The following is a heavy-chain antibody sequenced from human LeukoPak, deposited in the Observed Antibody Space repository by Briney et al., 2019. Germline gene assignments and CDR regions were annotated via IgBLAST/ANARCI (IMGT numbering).Heavy chain of an antibody. CDR1: GFTFSSYW. D-gene: IGHD4/OR15-4a*01. V-gene: IGHV3-74*01. CDR3: ARDRSDRRRTPNIDY. CDR2: INSDGSST. Sequence: GGSLRLSCAASGFTFSSYWMHWVRQAPGKGLVWVLRINSDGSSTSYADSVKGRFTISRDNAKNTLYLQMNSLRAEDTAVYYCARDRSDRRRTPNIDYWGQGTLVTVSS. J-gene: IGHJ4*02.